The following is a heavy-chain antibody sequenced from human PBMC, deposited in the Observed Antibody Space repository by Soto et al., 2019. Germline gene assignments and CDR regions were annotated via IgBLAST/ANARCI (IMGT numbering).Heavy chain of an antibody. Sequence: GGSLRLSCAASGFTFSSYGMHWVRQAPGKGLEWVAVIWYDGSNKYYADSVKGRFTISRDNSKNTLYLQMNSLRAEDTAVYYCARDGPEDVVVPAADGMDGWGQGTTVTVSS. J-gene: IGHJ6*02. D-gene: IGHD2-2*01. CDR2: IWYDGSNK. CDR1: GFTFSSYG. V-gene: IGHV3-33*01. CDR3: ARDGPEDVVVPAADGMDG.